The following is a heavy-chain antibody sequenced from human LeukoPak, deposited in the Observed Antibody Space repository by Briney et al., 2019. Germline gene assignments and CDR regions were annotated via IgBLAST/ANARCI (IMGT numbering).Heavy chain of an antibody. CDR3: ARAPRGAFDI. CDR2: INPNSGGK. Sequence: ASVKVSRKASEYTYTGYYMHWVRQAPGQGLEWMGWINPNSGGKNYAQKLQGRVTMTRDTSISTAYMELSRLRSDDTAVYYRARAPRGAFDIWGQGTMVTVSS. D-gene: IGHD1-14*01. CDR1: EYTYTGYY. J-gene: IGHJ3*02. V-gene: IGHV1-2*02.